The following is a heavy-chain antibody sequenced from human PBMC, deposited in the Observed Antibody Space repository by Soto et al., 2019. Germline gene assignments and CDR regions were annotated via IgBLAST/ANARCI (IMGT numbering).Heavy chain of an antibody. CDR1: GFTVSTYT. CDR3: ARDRQPDGIWTVDY. Sequence: PGGSLRLSCSASGFTVSTYTMGWVRLAPGKGLEWVSTIFSGGVTTKYADSVTGRFSISRDNSKNILYLQMNSLGVDDTAVYYCARDRQPDGIWTVDYWGRGILVTVSS. J-gene: IGHJ4*02. V-gene: IGHV3-23*01. CDR2: IFSGGVTT. D-gene: IGHD2-15*01.